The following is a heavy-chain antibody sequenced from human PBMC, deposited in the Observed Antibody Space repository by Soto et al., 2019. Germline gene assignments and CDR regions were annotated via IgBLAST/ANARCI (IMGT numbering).Heavy chain of an antibody. D-gene: IGHD6-19*01. CDR3: ARDLYYSSGRYFDHDAVDI. J-gene: IGHJ3*02. CDR2: ISPHNDRT. V-gene: IGHV1-18*01. Sequence: QVQLVQSGADVKKPGASVEVSCKASGYNFTSYGISWVRQAPGQGLEWLGWISPHNDRTNYAGRFQDRVTMTTETPTSTVYMELGSLRSDDTAVYYCARDLYYSSGRYFDHDAVDIWGQGTVVTVSS. CDR1: GYNFTSYG.